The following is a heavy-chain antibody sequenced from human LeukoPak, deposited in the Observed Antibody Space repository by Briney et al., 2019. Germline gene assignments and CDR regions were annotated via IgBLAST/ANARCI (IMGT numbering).Heavy chain of an antibody. J-gene: IGHJ4*02. CDR2: IYYSGST. CDR1: GGSISSGDYY. V-gene: IGHV4-30-4*01. CDR3: ARLVVTLRAFDY. Sequence: PSQTQSLTCTVSGGSISSGDYYWGWIRQPPGKGLEWIGYIYYSGSTYYNPSLKSRVTISVDTSKNQFSLKVSSVTAADTAVYYCARLVVTLRAFDYWGQGTLVTVSS. D-gene: IGHD4-23*01.